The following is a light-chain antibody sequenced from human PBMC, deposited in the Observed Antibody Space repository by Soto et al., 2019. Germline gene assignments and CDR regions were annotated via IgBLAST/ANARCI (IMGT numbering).Light chain of an antibody. Sequence: QAVVTQEPSLTVSPGGTVTLTCATSTGAVTSGYYPNWFQTKPGQAPRALIYSTNKKYSWTPARFSGSLLGGKAALTLSGVQSEDEAAYYSLLYYGGQLGVFGGGTKLTVL. J-gene: IGLJ2*01. CDR1: TGAVTSGYY. CDR2: STN. CDR3: LLYYGGQLGV. V-gene: IGLV7-43*01.